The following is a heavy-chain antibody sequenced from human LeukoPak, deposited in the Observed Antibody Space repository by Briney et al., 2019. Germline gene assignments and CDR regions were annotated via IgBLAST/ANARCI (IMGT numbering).Heavy chain of an antibody. Sequence: PGGSLRLSCAASGFTFDDYAMHWVRQAPGKGLKWVSGISWNSGSIGYADSVKGRFTISRDNAKNSLYLQMNSLRAEDTALYYCAKEWGAYYDSSGYGVDYWGQGTLVTVSS. CDR2: ISWNSGSI. CDR3: AKEWGAYYDSSGYGVDY. J-gene: IGHJ4*02. CDR1: GFTFDDYA. V-gene: IGHV3-9*01. D-gene: IGHD3-22*01.